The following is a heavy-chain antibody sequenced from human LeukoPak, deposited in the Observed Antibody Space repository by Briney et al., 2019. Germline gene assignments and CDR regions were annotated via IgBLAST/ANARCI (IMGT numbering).Heavy chain of an antibody. Sequence: GASVKVSCKASGYTYTSYYMHWVRQAPGQGIEWMGIINPSGGSTSYAQKFQGRVTMTRDTSTSTVYMELSSLRSEDTAVYYCARDGGGGSYSNWGQGTLVTVSS. CDR3: ARDGGGGSYSN. CDR1: GYTYTSYY. CDR2: INPSGGST. J-gene: IGHJ4*02. D-gene: IGHD1-26*01. V-gene: IGHV1-46*01.